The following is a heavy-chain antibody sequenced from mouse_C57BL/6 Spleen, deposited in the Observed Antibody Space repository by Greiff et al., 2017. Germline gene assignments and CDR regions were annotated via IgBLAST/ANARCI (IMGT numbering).Heavy chain of an antibody. CDR2: ISGGGGNT. Sequence: EVMLVESGGGLVKPGGSLKLSCAASGFTFRSYTMSWVRQTPEKRLEWVATISGGGGNTYYPASVKGRFTISRDNAKNTLYLQMSSLRSEDTALYYCASHYYGSSYRYFDVWGTGTTVTVSS. V-gene: IGHV5-9*01. CDR3: ASHYYGSSYRYFDV. CDR1: GFTFRSYT. D-gene: IGHD1-1*01. J-gene: IGHJ1*03.